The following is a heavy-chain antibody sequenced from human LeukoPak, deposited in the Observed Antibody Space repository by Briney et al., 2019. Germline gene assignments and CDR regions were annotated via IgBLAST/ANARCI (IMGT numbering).Heavy chain of an antibody. CDR3: ARAIDSYGFYDS. V-gene: IGHV3-74*01. J-gene: IGHJ4*02. D-gene: IGHD5-18*01. Sequence: PGGSLRLSCTASGFTFRSYWMHWVRQIPGKGLMWVSRISDDGSSASYADSVKGRFTISRDDAKHTLYLQMNSLRAEDTAVYYCARAIDSYGFYDSWGQGTLVAVSS. CDR1: GFTFRSYW. CDR2: ISDDGSSA.